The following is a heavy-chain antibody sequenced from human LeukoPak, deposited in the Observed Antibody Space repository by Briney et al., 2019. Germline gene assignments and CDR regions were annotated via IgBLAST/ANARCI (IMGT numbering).Heavy chain of an antibody. CDR1: GRSISSSSYY. CDR2: IYYSGST. Sequence: PSETLPLTCTVSGRSISSSSYYWGWIRQPPGKGLEWIGRIYYSGSTYYNPSLKIQVTISVDTSKNQFSLKLSSVTAADTAVYYCARRLGGSWSHFDYWGQGTLVTVSS. V-gene: IGHV4-39*01. CDR3: ARRLGGSWSHFDY. J-gene: IGHJ4*02. D-gene: IGHD1-26*01.